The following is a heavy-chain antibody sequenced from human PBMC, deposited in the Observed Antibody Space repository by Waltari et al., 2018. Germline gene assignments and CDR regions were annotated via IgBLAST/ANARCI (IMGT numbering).Heavy chain of an antibody. D-gene: IGHD2-15*01. Sequence: QVQLVQSGAEVKKPGSSVKVSCKASGGTFSSYAISWVRQAPGPGLEWMGGIIHILGTANYAQKFQGRVTITADESTSTAYMELSSLRSEDTAVYYCAGSSGGSGHPYWYFDLWGRGTLVTVSS. CDR1: GGTFSSYA. V-gene: IGHV1-69*12. CDR3: AGSSGGSGHPYWYFDL. J-gene: IGHJ2*01. CDR2: IIHILGTA.